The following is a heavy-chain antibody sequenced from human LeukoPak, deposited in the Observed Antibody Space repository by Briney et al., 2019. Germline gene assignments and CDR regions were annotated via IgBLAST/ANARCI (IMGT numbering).Heavy chain of an antibody. D-gene: IGHD3-10*01. Sequence: ASVKVSCKASGYTFTSYDINWVRQATGQGPEWMGWMNPNSGNTGYAQKFQGRVTMTRNTSISTAYMELSSLRSEDTAVYYCARGGYYGSGNDFRFDPWGQGTLVTVSS. CDR1: GYTFTSYD. J-gene: IGHJ5*02. V-gene: IGHV1-8*01. CDR2: MNPNSGNT. CDR3: ARGGYYGSGNDFRFDP.